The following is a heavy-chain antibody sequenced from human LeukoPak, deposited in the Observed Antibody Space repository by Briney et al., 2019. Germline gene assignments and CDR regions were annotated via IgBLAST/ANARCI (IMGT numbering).Heavy chain of an antibody. CDR2: IYYSGST. D-gene: IGHD3-22*01. V-gene: IGHV4-31*03. CDR1: GGSISSGGYY. J-gene: IGHJ6*02. CDR3: ARGMYYDSSGYGPYYYYYGMDV. Sequence: SQTLSLTCTVSGGSISSGGYYWSWLRQHPGTGLEWIGYIYYSGSTYYNPSLKSRVTISVDTSKNQFSLKLSSVTAADTAVYYCARGMYYDSSGYGPYYYYYGMDVWGQGTTVTVSS.